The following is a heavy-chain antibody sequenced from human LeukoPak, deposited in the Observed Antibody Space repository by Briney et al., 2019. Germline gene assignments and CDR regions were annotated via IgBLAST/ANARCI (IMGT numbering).Heavy chain of an antibody. V-gene: IGHV4-39*07. Sequence: SETLSLTCTVSGGSISSSSFYWGWIRQPPGKGLEWIGSIFYSGSTNYNPSLKSRVTISVDTSKNQFSLKLSSVTAADTAVYYCAREDLHCSGGSCYVWFDPWGQGTLVTVSS. J-gene: IGHJ5*02. CDR2: IFYSGST. CDR3: AREDLHCSGGSCYVWFDP. D-gene: IGHD2-15*01. CDR1: GGSISSSSFY.